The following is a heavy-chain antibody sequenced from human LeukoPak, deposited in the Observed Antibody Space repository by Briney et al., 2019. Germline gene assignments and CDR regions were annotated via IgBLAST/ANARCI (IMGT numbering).Heavy chain of an antibody. CDR3: ARREYCSGGTCKGFDP. D-gene: IGHD2-15*01. V-gene: IGHV3-21*01. CDR1: GFTFSSYS. J-gene: IGHJ5*02. CDR2: ISSSSSYI. Sequence: GGSLRLSCAASGFTFSSYSMNWVRQTPGKGLEWVSSISSSSSYIYYADSVKGRFTISRDNAKNSLYLQMNSLRAEDTAVYYCARREYCSGGTCKGFDPWGQGTLVTVSS.